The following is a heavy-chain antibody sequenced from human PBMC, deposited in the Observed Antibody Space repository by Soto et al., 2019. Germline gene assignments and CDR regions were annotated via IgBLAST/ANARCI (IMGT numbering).Heavy chain of an antibody. CDR2: INPKNGDT. CDR3: ARSSGSYSYYGMDV. Sequence: ASVKVSCKASGYTFTDYYLHWVRQAPGQGLEWMGCINPKNGDTYYAQKFQGRVTLTRDTSVNTAHTELSRLRSDDTAVYYCARSSGSYSYYGMDVWGQGTTVTVSS. CDR1: GYTFTDYY. V-gene: IGHV1-2*02. D-gene: IGHD1-26*01. J-gene: IGHJ6*02.